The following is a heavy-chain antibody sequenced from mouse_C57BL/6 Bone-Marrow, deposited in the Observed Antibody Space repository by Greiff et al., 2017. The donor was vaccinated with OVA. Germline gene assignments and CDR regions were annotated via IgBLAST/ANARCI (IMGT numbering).Heavy chain of an antibody. J-gene: IGHJ3*01. D-gene: IGHD2-4*01. Sequence: EVKVVESGGGLVKPGGSLKLSCAASGFTFSDYGMHWVRQAPEKGLEWVAYISSGSSTIYYADTVKGRFTISRDNAKNTLFLQMTSLRSEDTAMYYCARAGDYDVSAWFAYWGQGTLVTVSA. CDR2: ISSGSSTI. V-gene: IGHV5-17*01. CDR3: ARAGDYDVSAWFAY. CDR1: GFTFSDYG.